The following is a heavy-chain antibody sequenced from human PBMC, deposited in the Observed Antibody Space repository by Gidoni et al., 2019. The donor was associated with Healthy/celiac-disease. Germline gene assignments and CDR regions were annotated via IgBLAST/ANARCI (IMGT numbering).Heavy chain of an antibody. Sequence: ESGGGLVKPGRSLRLSCTASGFTFGDYAMSWFRQAPGKGLEWVGFIRSKAYGGTTEYAASVKGRFTISRDDSKSIAYLQMNSLKTEDTAVYYCTRDILTGYYKDYYYGMDVWGQGTTVTVSS. CDR3: TRDILTGYYKDYYYGMDV. V-gene: IGHV3-49*05. CDR2: IRSKAYGGTT. D-gene: IGHD3-9*01. CDR1: GFTFGDYA. J-gene: IGHJ6*02.